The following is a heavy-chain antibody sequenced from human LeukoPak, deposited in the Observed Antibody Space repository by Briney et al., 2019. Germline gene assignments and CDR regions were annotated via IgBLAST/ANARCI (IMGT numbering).Heavy chain of an antibody. Sequence: SETLSLTCAVSGYSINSGYYWGWIRQPPGKGLEWIGSIYHRGTTYYNPSLKRRVSISVDTSKNQFSLKLSSVTAADTAVYYCARIAMSYYESSGYYSDSWGQGTLVTVSS. CDR1: GYSINSGYY. V-gene: IGHV4-38-2*01. CDR2: IYHRGTT. D-gene: IGHD3-22*01. J-gene: IGHJ5*01. CDR3: ARIAMSYYESSGYYSDS.